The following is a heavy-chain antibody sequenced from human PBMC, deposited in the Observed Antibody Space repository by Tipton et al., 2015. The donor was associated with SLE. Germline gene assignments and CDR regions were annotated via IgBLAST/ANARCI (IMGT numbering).Heavy chain of an antibody. CDR2: ISYSGST. D-gene: IGHD4/OR15-4a*01. CDR3: SRGGAISKWLDP. V-gene: IGHV4-59*01. J-gene: IGHJ5*02. CDR1: GGSISSDY. Sequence: TLSLTCTVSGGSISSDYWAWIRQPPGKGLEWIGYISYSGSTNYNPSLKSRVTISVDRSKKQFSLRLTSVTAADTAIYYCSRGGAISKWLDPWGQGTLVTVSS.